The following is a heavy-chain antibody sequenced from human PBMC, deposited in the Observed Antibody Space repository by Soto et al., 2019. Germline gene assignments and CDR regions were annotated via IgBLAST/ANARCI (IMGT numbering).Heavy chain of an antibody. Sequence: EVQLVESGGGLVQPGGSLRLSCAASGFTVSSKYMSWVRQAPGKGLEWVSLIQSGGPTYYADSVKGRFTISRDTSENTVDLQMDSLRAEDTAVYYCARDDVLCDGGRCYGVPLDVWEKGTTVTVSS. D-gene: IGHD2-15*01. J-gene: IGHJ6*04. V-gene: IGHV3-66*01. CDR1: GFTVSSKY. CDR3: ARDDVLCDGGRCYGVPLDV. CDR2: IQSGGPT.